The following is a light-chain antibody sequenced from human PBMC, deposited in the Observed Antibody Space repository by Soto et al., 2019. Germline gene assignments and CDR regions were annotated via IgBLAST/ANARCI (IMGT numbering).Light chain of an antibody. V-gene: IGLV2-8*01. CDR3: SSYAGSKNV. CDR1: SSDVGGYKY. Sequence: QSALTQPPSASGSPGQSVTISCTGTSSDVGGYKYVSWFQHHPGKAPKLMIYEVSKRPSGVPDRFAGSKSGNTASLTVSGLQAEDEADYYCSSYAGSKNVFDGGTKVTVL. J-gene: IGLJ2*01. CDR2: EVS.